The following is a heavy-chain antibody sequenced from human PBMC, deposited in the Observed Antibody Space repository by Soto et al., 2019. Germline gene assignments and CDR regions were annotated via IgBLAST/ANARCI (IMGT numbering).Heavy chain of an antibody. Sequence: QVQLVESGGGLVKPGGSLRLSCAASGFTFSDYYMSWIRQAPGKGLEWVSYISSGGSPIYYTDSVKGRFTISRDNGENSLYLQMNSLRADDTAVYYCARDPRYCSGGSCYSAGENHYYYYIDVWGKGTTVTVSS. J-gene: IGHJ6*03. CDR1: GFTFSDYY. CDR2: ISSGGSPI. D-gene: IGHD2-15*01. CDR3: ARDPRYCSGGSCYSAGENHYYYYIDV. V-gene: IGHV3-11*01.